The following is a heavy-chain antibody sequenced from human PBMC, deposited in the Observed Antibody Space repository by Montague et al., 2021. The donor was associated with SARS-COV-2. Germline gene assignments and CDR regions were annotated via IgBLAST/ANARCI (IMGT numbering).Heavy chain of an antibody. D-gene: IGHD1-1*01. Sequence: FPISGDSVSSNSATWNWVRQSPSRGLEWLGRTYYRSKWYNDYAVSVRGRVTINPDTSKNQFSLQLNSVTPEDTAIYYCTSGREGNYNVMDVWGQGTTVTVSS. CDR1: GDSVSSNSAT. CDR3: TSGREGNYNVMDV. J-gene: IGHJ6*02. V-gene: IGHV6-1*01. CDR2: TYYRSKWYN.